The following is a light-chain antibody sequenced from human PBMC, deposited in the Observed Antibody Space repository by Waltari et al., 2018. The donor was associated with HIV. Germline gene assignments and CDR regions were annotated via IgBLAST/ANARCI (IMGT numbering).Light chain of an antibody. CDR1: SPNIGSNG. CDR2: DNN. CDR3: AAWDGSLNGYV. Sequence: QSVLPQSPSASGAPGQRVAIPCSGGSPNIGSNGVTWYQHLPGTAPKLLIFDNNQRPSGVPDRFSGSKSGTSASLAISGLQSEDEADYYCAAWDGSLNGYVFGTGTQVTVL. V-gene: IGLV1-44*01. J-gene: IGLJ1*01.